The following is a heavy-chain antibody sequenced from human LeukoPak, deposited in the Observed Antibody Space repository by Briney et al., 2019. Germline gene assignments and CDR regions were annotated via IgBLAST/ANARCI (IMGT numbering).Heavy chain of an antibody. Sequence: GGSLRLSCAASGFTFSSYVMHWVRQAPGKGLEWVAVISYDGSNKYYADSVKGRFTISRDNSKNTLYLQMNSLRAEDTAVYYCAKVKRDIVVVTADYYYGMDVWGQGTTVTVSS. V-gene: IGHV3-30*18. J-gene: IGHJ6*02. CDR1: GFTFSSYV. CDR3: AKVKRDIVVVTADYYYGMDV. CDR2: ISYDGSNK. D-gene: IGHD2-21*02.